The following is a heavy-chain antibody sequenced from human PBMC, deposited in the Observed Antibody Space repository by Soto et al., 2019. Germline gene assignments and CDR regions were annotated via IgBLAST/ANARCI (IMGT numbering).Heavy chain of an antibody. J-gene: IGHJ4*02. CDR3: ARDGGSSSYLDY. Sequence: PSETLSLTCTVSGGSISTRSSYWGWIRQPPGKGLEWIGNIYYIGTTYYNPSLKSRVTISIDSSKTQFSLNLSSVTTADTAVYYCARDGGSSSYLDYWGQGALVTVSS. CDR1: GGSISTRSSY. V-gene: IGHV4-39*07. D-gene: IGHD6-6*01. CDR2: IYYIGTT.